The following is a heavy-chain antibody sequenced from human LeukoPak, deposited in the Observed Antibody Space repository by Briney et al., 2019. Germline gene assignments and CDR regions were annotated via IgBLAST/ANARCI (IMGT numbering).Heavy chain of an antibody. J-gene: IGHJ4*02. D-gene: IGHD3-16*02. CDR2: INWNGGRT. V-gene: IGHV3-20*04. CDR3: AKVSGFKITFGGVID. Sequence: PGGSLRLSCAASGFTFDDYGMSWVRQAPGKGLEWVSGINWNGGRTGYAESVKGRFTISRDNAKNSLYLQMNTLRAEDTAVYYCAKVSGFKITFGGVIDWGQGTPVTVSS. CDR1: GFTFDDYG.